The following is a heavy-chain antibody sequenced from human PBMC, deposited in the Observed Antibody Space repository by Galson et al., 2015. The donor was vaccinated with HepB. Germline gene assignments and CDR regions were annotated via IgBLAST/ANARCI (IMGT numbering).Heavy chain of an antibody. J-gene: IGHJ1*01. CDR2: ISGYNGDT. CDR3: ARDHSNGWHLCHEH. D-gene: IGHD6-19*01. CDR1: GYNFTRYG. Sequence: SCKASGYNFTRYGISWVRQAPGQGLEWLGWISGYNGDTIYAQRFQGRFTMTRDTSSSSVSMELRSLRSDDTAVFYCARDHSNGWHLCHEHWGQGTLVTVSS. V-gene: IGHV1-18*01.